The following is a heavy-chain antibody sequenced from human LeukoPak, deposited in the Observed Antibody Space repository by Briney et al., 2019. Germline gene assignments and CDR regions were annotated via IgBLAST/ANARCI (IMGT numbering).Heavy chain of an antibody. Sequence: SQTLSLTCTVSGGSISSDHYYWSWIRQYPGRGLEWIGYIYYSGSTYYNPSLKSRVTISVDTSKKQFSLKLTSVTAADTAVYYCAAVVPAAANAFDIWGQGTMVTVSS. CDR3: AAVVPAAANAFDI. J-gene: IGHJ3*02. V-gene: IGHV4-31*03. D-gene: IGHD2-2*01. CDR1: GGSISSDHYY. CDR2: IYYSGST.